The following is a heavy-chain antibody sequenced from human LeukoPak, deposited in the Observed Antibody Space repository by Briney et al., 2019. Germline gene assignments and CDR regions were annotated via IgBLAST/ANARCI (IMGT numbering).Heavy chain of an antibody. Sequence: KPSETLSLTCAVYGGSFSGYYWSWIRQPPGKGLEWIGEINHSGSTNYNPSLKSRVTISADTSKNQFSLKLSSVTAADTAVYYCARPSGRAAAGPENHAFDIWGQGTMVTVSS. J-gene: IGHJ3*02. CDR3: ARPSGRAAAGPENHAFDI. CDR1: GGSFSGYY. D-gene: IGHD6-13*01. V-gene: IGHV4-34*01. CDR2: INHSGST.